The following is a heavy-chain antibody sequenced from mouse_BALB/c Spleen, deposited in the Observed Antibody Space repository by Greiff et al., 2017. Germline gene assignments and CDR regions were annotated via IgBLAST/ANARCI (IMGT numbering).Heavy chain of an antibody. D-gene: IGHD2-2*01. V-gene: IGHV7-3*02. CDR1: GFTFTDYY. J-gene: IGHJ4*01. CDR3: ARAPLWLRTMDY. Sequence: EVQGVESGGGLVQPGGSLRLSCATSGFTFTDYYMSWVRQPPGKALEWLGFIRNKANGYTTEYSASVKGRFTITRDNSQSILYLQMNTLRAEDSATYYCARAPLWLRTMDYWGQGTSVTVSS. CDR2: IRNKANGYTT.